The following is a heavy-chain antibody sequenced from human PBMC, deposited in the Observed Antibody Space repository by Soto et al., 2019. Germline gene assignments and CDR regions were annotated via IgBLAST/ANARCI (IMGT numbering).Heavy chain of an antibody. CDR1: GFTFSSYA. CDR2: ISGSGGST. CDR3: AKVEAPLLWSSDPYYFDY. V-gene: IGHV3-23*01. D-gene: IGHD2-2*01. J-gene: IGHJ4*02. Sequence: PGGSLRLSCAASGFTFSSYAMSWVRQAPGKGLEWVSAISGSGGSTYYADSVKGRFTISRDNSKNTLYLQMNSLRAEDTAVYYCAKVEAPLLWSSDPYYFDYWGQGTLVTVSS.